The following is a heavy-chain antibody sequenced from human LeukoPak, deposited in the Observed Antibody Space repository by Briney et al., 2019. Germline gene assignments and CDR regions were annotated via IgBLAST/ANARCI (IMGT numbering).Heavy chain of an antibody. CDR2: ITWNSGSI. CDR3: ARVSYYDSSGYTFDY. D-gene: IGHD3-22*01. J-gene: IGHJ4*02. V-gene: IGHV3-9*01. CDR1: GFTFDDYA. Sequence: GGSLRLSCAASGFTFDDYAMHWVRQAPGKGLEWVSGITWNSGSIGYADSVKGRFTISRDNAKNSLYLQMNSLRAEDTALYHCARVSYYDSSGYTFDYWGQGTLVTVSS.